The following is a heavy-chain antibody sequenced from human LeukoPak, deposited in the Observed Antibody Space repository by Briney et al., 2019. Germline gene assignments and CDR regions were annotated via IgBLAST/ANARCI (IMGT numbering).Heavy chain of an antibody. V-gene: IGHV3-7*04. CDR3: ARGGSYYAN. CDR2: IKEDGSEK. Sequence: GGSLRLSCAASGFRFSTYWMSWVRQAPGKGLEWVANIKEDGSEKYYVDSVKGRFTISRDYAKNSLFLQMNSLRVDDTAVYYCARGGSYYANWGQGTLVTVSS. J-gene: IGHJ4*02. D-gene: IGHD3-10*01. CDR1: GFRFSTYW.